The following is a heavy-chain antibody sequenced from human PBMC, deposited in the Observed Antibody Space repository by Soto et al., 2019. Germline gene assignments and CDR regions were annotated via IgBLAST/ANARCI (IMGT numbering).Heavy chain of an antibody. CDR3: ARRAHMLFEH. V-gene: IGHV3-74*01. CDR1: VCTCISYG. D-gene: IGHD2-8*01. J-gene: IGHJ4*02. Sequence: WLSXRLSGATSVCTCISYGIHLFRQAPGKGLVWVSRINSDWSSRSYADYVKGRFAISRYNAKNTLYLQMNSLRAEDTAVYYCARRAHMLFEHWGQATLVIV. CDR2: INSDWSSR.